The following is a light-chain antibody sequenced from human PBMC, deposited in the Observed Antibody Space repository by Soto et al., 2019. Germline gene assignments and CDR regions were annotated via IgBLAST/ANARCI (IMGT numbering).Light chain of an antibody. CDR1: QSSNKW. CDR2: AAA. CDR3: QQYNIGYT. Sequence: IQMTQSPATLSASVGDRVTITCRASQSSNKWVAWIQQKSGRAPKLLSYAAATLQRRVPSRFSGTGSGTDFSLTISSLQPADFATYDRQQYNIGYTFGQGTRLDIK. V-gene: IGKV1-5*01. J-gene: IGKJ2*01.